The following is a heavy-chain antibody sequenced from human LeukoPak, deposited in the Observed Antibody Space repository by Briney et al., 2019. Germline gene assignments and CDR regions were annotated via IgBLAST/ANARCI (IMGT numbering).Heavy chain of an antibody. V-gene: IGHV3-30*04. CDR1: GFTFSSYA. CDR3: ARAMDYGDYRPLDY. CDR2: ISYDGSNK. D-gene: IGHD4-17*01. J-gene: IGHJ4*02. Sequence: GGSLRLSCAASGFTFSSYAMHWVRQAPGKGLEWVAVISYDGSNKYYADSVKGRFTISSNNSKNTLYQQMNSLRAEDTAVYYCARAMDYGDYRPLDYWGQRTLVTVAS.